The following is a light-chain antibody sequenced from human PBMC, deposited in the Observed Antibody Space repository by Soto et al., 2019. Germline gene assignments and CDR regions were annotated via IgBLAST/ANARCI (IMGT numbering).Light chain of an antibody. V-gene: IGKV1-8*01. Sequence: AIRMTQSPSSFSASTGDRVTITCRASQGISSYLAWYQQKPGEAPKLLIYAASTLYGGVPSRFSGSGSGTDFALTITSLQAEDFATYYCLQHYSYPRTFGQGTKVDIK. CDR3: LQHYSYPRT. CDR1: QGISSY. CDR2: AAS. J-gene: IGKJ1*01.